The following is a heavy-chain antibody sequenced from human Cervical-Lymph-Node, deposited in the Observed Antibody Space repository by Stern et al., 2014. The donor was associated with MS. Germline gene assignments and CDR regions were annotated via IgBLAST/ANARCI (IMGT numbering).Heavy chain of an antibody. D-gene: IGHD2-21*02. CDR1: GYSFTDYY. J-gene: IGHJ4*02. V-gene: IGHV1-46*01. CDR2: INPNDGDP. CDR3: ARWGLHKPLDY. Sequence: LQLVESGADVKRSGASVTLSCKASGYSFTDYYIQWVRQAPGQGLEWMGMINPNDGDPGYAPRFQGRVTLTRDTSTNTAYIQLSSLRSDDTAVYFCARWGLHKPLDYWGQGTLVTVSS.